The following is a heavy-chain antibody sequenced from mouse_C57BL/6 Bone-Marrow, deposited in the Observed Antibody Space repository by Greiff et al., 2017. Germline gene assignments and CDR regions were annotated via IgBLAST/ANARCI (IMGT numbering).Heavy chain of an antibody. CDR3: ASYYGSSYPSYWYFDV. CDR1: GYNFTSYW. J-gene: IGHJ1*03. V-gene: IGHV1-64*01. D-gene: IGHD1-1*01. CDR2: IHPNSGST. Sequence: QVQLQQPGAELVKPGASVKLSCKASGYNFTSYWMHWVKQRPGQGLEWIGMIHPNSGSTNYNEKFKSKATLTVDKYSRTAYMQLSSLTSEDSAVYYCASYYGSSYPSYWYFDVGCTGTTVTVSS.